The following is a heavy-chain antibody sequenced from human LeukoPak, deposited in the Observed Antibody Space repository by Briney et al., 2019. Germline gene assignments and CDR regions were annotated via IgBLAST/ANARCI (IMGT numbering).Heavy chain of an antibody. CDR3: TTDYYMEFRGEDY. Sequence: GGSLRLSCAASGFTFNNAWMSWVRQAPGKGLEWVGRIKSKTDVGTTDYAAPVKGRFTISRDDSKNTLYLQMNSLKTEDTAVYYCTTDYYMEFRGEDYWGQGTLVTVSS. CDR2: IKSKTDVGTT. D-gene: IGHD3-10*01. CDR1: GFTFNNAW. J-gene: IGHJ4*02. V-gene: IGHV3-15*01.